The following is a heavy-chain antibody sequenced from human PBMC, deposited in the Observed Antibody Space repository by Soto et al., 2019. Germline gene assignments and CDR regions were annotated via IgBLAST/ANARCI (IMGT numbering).Heavy chain of an antibody. Sequence: GESLKISCKGSGYSFTSYWVGWVRQMPGKGLEWTGIIYPGDSDTRYSPSFQGQVTISADKSISTAYLQWSSLKASDTAMYYCARIDCSGGSCYSGDYYYYGMDVWGQGTTLTVSS. CDR2: IYPGDSDT. V-gene: IGHV5-51*01. CDR1: GYSFTSYW. J-gene: IGHJ6*02. CDR3: ARIDCSGGSCYSGDYYYYGMDV. D-gene: IGHD2-15*01.